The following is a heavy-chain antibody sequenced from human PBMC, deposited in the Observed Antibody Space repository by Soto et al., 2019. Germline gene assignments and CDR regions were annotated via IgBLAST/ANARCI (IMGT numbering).Heavy chain of an antibody. V-gene: IGHV1-18*01. CDR1: GYTFTSYG. CDR3: ARDQKNYYDSSGYIRYYYYGMDV. Sequence: GASVKVSCKASGYTFTSYGISWVLQAPGQGLEWMGWISAYNGNTNYAQKLQGRVTMTTDTSTSTAYMELRSLRSDDTAVYYCARDQKNYYDSSGYIRYYYYGMDVWGQGTTVTVSS. J-gene: IGHJ6*02. CDR2: ISAYNGNT. D-gene: IGHD3-22*01.